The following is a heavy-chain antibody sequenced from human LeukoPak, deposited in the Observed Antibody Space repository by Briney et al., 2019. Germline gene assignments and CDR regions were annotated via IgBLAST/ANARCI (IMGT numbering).Heavy chain of an antibody. CDR1: GFTFSTYT. CDR2: IYGSGGAS. J-gene: IGHJ4*02. V-gene: IGHV3-23*01. D-gene: IGHD1-26*01. Sequence: GGSLRLSCAASGFTFSTYTMNWVRQAPGKGLEWVSGIYGSGGASFYADSVKGRFTISRDNSQNTVFLQMDSLRAEDTAVYYCARGEVGATLDYWGQGTLVTVSS. CDR3: ARGEVGATLDY.